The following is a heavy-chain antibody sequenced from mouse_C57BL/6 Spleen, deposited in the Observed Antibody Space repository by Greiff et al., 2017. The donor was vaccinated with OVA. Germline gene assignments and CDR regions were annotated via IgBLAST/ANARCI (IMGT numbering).Heavy chain of an antibody. CDR3: TVYYGNYVDY. CDR2: IDPETGGT. D-gene: IGHD2-1*01. V-gene: IGHV1-15*01. CDR1: GYTFTDYE. Sequence: VQLQQSGAELVRPGASVTLSCKASGYTFTDYEMHWVKQTPVHGLEWIGAIDPETGGTAYNQKFKGKAILTADKSSSTAYMELRSLTSEDSAVYYCTVYYGNYVDYWGQGTTLTVSS. J-gene: IGHJ2*01.